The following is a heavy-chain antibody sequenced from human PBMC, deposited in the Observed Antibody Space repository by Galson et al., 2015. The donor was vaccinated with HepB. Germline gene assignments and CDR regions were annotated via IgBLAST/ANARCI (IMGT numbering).Heavy chain of an antibody. D-gene: IGHD1-26*01. J-gene: IGHJ6*02. CDR3: ARDVLGRWEVFRYNYYGSDV. Sequence: SLRLSCAASGFTFSSYRMGWVRQAPGKGLEWVANLKQDGSEKHYVDSVKGRFTISRDNIENSLYLQMNSLRAEDTAVYHCARDVLGRWEVFRYNYYGSDVWGQGTTVTVSS. CDR1: GFTFSSYR. V-gene: IGHV3-7*03. CDR2: LKQDGSEK.